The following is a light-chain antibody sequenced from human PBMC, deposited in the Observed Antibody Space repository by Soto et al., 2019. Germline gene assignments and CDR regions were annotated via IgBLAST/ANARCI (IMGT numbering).Light chain of an antibody. Sequence: DIQMTQSPSSLSASVGDRVTITCRASQSITTYLNWYQQKPGKAPKLLIYAASSLESGVPSTLRGSGSGTNCTLTISSLQPEDCATYYCQQSYSTPWTFGQGTKVEIK. J-gene: IGKJ1*01. CDR3: QQSYSTPWT. CDR1: QSITTY. CDR2: AAS. V-gene: IGKV1-39*01.